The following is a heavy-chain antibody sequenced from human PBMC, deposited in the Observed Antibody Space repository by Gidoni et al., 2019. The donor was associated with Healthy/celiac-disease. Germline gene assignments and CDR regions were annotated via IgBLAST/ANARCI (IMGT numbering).Heavy chain of an antibody. Sequence: QVQLVESGGGVVQPGRSLRLSCAASGFTFRSYGMHWVRQAPGKGLEWVAVISYDGSNKYYADSVKGRFTISRDNSKNTLYLQMNSLRAEDTAVYYCAKDRGCSSTSCYFFGWFDPWGQGTLVTVSS. CDR3: AKDRGCSSTSCYFFGWFDP. V-gene: IGHV3-30*18. D-gene: IGHD2-2*01. CDR1: GFTFRSYG. J-gene: IGHJ5*02. CDR2: ISYDGSNK.